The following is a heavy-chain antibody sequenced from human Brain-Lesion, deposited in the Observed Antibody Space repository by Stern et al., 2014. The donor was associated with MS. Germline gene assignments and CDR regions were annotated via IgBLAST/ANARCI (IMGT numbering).Heavy chain of an antibody. CDR2: IFNSGRN. Sequence: QVQLQESGPGLVKPSQTLSLSCTVSGGSISSGGYYWSWIRQPAGQGLEWIGRIFNSGRNSYHPSLKSRVTLPIATPQQHFPPALNPMTAADTAVYYCARGRVVPGFQYYATDVWGQGTTVIVSS. CDR3: ARGRVVPGFQYYATDV. CDR1: GGSISSGGYY. J-gene: IGHJ6*02. V-gene: IGHV4-61*02. D-gene: IGHD2-2*01.